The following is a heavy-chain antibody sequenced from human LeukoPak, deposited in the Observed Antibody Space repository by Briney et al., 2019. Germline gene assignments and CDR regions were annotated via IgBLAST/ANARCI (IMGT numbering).Heavy chain of an antibody. Sequence: SETLSLTCTVSGGSISPYYWSWIRQVPGKGLEWIGYVYYSGSTTYNPSLRSRVTMSVDTSKNQFSLKLSSVTAADTAVYYCARIAAQVYYFDYWGQGTLVTVSS. CDR2: VYYSGST. CDR3: ARIAAQVYYFDY. D-gene: IGHD6-6*01. V-gene: IGHV4-59*01. CDR1: GGSISPYY. J-gene: IGHJ4*02.